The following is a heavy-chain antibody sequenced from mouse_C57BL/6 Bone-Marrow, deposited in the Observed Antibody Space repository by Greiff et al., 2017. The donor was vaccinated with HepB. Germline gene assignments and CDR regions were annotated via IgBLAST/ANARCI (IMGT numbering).Heavy chain of an antibody. J-gene: IGHJ1*03. V-gene: IGHV14-4*01. CDR1: GFNIKDDY. Sequence: EVQLQESGAELVRPGASVKLSCTASGFNIKDDYMHWVKQRPEQGLEWIGWIDPENGDTEYASKFQGKATITADTSSNTAYLQLSSLTSEDTAVYYCTIGYWYFDVWGTGTTVTVSS. CDR2: IDPENGDT. CDR3: TIGYWYFDV.